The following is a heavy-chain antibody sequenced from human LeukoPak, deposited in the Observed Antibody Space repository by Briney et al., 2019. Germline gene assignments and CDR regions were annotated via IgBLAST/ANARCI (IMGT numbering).Heavy chain of an antibody. J-gene: IGHJ6*02. CDR3: ASRSSVPTRGGYYYGMDV. V-gene: IGHV4-59*01. CDR2: IYYSGST. Sequence: SETLSLTCTVSGGSISSYYWSWIRQPPGKGLEWIGYIYYSGSTNYNPSLKSRVTISVDTSKNQFSLKLSSVTAADTAVYYCASRSSVPTRGGYYYGMDVWGQGTTVTVSS. CDR1: GGSISSYY. D-gene: IGHD3-10*01.